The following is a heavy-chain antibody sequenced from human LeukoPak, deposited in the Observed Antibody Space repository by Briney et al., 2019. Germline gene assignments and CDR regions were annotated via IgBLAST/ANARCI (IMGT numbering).Heavy chain of an antibody. CDR2: VWFDGINK. CDR3: ARVPGGLEWADFDY. J-gene: IGHJ4*02. D-gene: IGHD3-3*01. V-gene: IGHV3-33*01. Sequence: PGRSLRLSCAASGFTFSTYGMHWVRQPPGKGLEWVAVVWFDGINKFYAASVKGRFTISRDNAKNSLYLQMSSLRAEDTAVYYCARVPGGLEWADFDYWGQGTLVTVSS. CDR1: GFTFSTYG.